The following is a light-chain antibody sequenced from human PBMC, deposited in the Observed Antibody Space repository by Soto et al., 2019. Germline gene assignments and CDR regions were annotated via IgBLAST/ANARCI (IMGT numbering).Light chain of an antibody. CDR1: QSVSSN. Sequence: EIVMTQSPATLSVSPGERDTLCCRASQSVSSNLAWYQQKPGQAPRLISYGASTRATGIPARFSGSGSGTEFTLTISSLQSEDFEVYYCQQYNNWPQTFGQGTKVDIK. CDR3: QQYNNWPQT. J-gene: IGKJ1*01. CDR2: GAS. V-gene: IGKV3-15*01.